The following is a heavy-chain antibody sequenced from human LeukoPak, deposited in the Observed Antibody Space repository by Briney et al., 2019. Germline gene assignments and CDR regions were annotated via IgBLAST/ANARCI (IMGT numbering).Heavy chain of an antibody. J-gene: IGHJ4*02. D-gene: IGHD3-10*01. V-gene: IGHV3-23*01. Sequence: GGSLRLSCAASGFTFSSYAMSWVRQAPGKGLEWVSAISGSGGSTYYADSVRGRFTISRDNSKNTLYLQMNSLRAEDTAVYYCARDLDYYGSGSPDYWGQGTLVTVSS. CDR1: GFTFSSYA. CDR3: ARDLDYYGSGSPDY. CDR2: ISGSGGST.